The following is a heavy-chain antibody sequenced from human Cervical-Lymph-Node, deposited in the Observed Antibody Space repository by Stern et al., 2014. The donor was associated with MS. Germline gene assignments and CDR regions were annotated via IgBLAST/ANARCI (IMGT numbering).Heavy chain of an antibody. D-gene: IGHD2-15*01. CDR2: ISYDGSNK. CDR3: AREECSGDSCRGMDV. J-gene: IGHJ6*02. CDR1: GFTFSDYA. Sequence: VQLVESGGGVVQPGRSLRLSCAASGFTFSDYAMHWVRQAPGKGLGWVAVISYDGSNKKYVDSVKGRFTISRDNSKNTLYVQMNSLRAEDTAVYYCAREECSGDSCRGMDVWGQGATVTVSS. V-gene: IGHV3-30-3*01.